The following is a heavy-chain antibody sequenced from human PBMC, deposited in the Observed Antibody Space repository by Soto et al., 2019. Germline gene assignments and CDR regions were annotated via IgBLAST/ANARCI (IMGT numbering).Heavy chain of an antibody. Sequence: QVQLVQSGAEVKKPGSSVKVSCKASGGTFSSYAISWVRQAPGQGLEWMGIINPSGGSTSYAQKFQGRVTMTRDTSTSTVYMELSSLRSEDTAVYYCASFQTPSYCSGGSCQGDYWGQGTLVTVSS. CDR1: GGTFSSYA. D-gene: IGHD2-15*01. CDR2: INPSGGST. CDR3: ASFQTPSYCSGGSCQGDY. J-gene: IGHJ4*02. V-gene: IGHV1-46*01.